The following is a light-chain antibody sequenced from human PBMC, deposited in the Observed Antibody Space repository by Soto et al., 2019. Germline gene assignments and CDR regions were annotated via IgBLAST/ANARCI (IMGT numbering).Light chain of an antibody. Sequence: QSVLTQPASVSGSPGQSITISCTGTRSDVGSYNLVSWYQQHAGKAPKLMIYEGSKRASGVSNRFSGSKSGNTASLTISGLQAEDEADYYCCSYAGSSFSLVFGGGTKLTVL. CDR1: RSDVGSYNL. V-gene: IGLV2-23*01. CDR2: EGS. CDR3: CSYAGSSFSLV. J-gene: IGLJ2*01.